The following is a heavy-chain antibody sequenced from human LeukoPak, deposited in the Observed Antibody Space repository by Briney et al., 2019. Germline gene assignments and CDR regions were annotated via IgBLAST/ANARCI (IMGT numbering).Heavy chain of an antibody. Sequence: GAPVKVSCKASGYTFTSFGISWVRQAPGQGLEWMGWISAFNGNTDFAQNLQDRITMTIDISTNTAYMELRSLRSDDAAVYFCARDGGWLDPWGQGTLLSVSS. CDR1: GYTFTSFG. V-gene: IGHV1-18*01. CDR3: ARDGGWLDP. J-gene: IGHJ5*02. D-gene: IGHD2-15*01. CDR2: ISAFNGNT.